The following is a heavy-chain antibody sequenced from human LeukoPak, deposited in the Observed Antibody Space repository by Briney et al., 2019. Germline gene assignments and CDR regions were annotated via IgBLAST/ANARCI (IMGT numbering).Heavy chain of an antibody. CDR1: GYTFTSYY. V-gene: IGHV1-46*01. CDR3: ARGKLGYGDSFDY. Sequence: GASVKVSCKASGYTFTSYYMHWVRQAPGQGLEWMGLINPSGSSTSYAQKFQGRLSLTRDMSTSTDYMELSSLRSEDTAVYYCARGKLGYGDSFDYWGQGTLVTVSS. CDR2: INPSGSST. J-gene: IGHJ4*02. D-gene: IGHD4-17*01.